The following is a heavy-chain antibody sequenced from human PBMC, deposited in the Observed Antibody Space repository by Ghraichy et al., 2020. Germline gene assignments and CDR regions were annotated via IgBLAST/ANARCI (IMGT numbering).Heavy chain of an antibody. CDR1: GFSFRVYW. Sequence: GGSLRLSCEASGFSFRVYWMSWVRQAPGKGLEWVANIAKDGRREYYIDSVKGRFSISRDNTKNSMYLQMNSLRAEDTAVYYCARDATAPNFDAWGQGTLVTVSS. CDR2: IAKDGRRE. CDR3: ARDATAPNFDA. J-gene: IGHJ4*02. V-gene: IGHV3-7*01. D-gene: IGHD5-18*01.